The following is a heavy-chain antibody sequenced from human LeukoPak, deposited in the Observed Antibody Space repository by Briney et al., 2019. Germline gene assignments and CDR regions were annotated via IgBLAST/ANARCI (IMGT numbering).Heavy chain of an antibody. CDR3: ARDSSGWHNYYYYGMDV. V-gene: IGHV3-48*01. D-gene: IGHD6-19*01. J-gene: IGHJ6*02. CDR1: GFTFSSYS. Sequence: PGGSLRLSCAASGFTFSSYSMNWVRQAPGKGLEWVSYISSSSSTIYYADSVKGRFTISRDNAKNSLYLQVNSLRAEDTAVYYCARDSSGWHNYYYYGMDVWGQGTTVTVSS. CDR2: ISSSSSTI.